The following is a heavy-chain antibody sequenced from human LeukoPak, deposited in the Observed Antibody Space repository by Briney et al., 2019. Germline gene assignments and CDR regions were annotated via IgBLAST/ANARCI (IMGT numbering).Heavy chain of an antibody. D-gene: IGHD3-10*01. Sequence: SETLSLTCTVSSYSISSGYYWGWIRQPPGKGLEWIGSIYHSGNTFSNPSLKSRVTISVDTSKNQFSLKLSSVTAADTAMYYCARNRYYYGSGNYGVPNWFDPWGQGTLVTVSS. V-gene: IGHV4-38-2*02. CDR1: SYSISSGYY. J-gene: IGHJ5*02. CDR3: ARNRYYYGSGNYGVPNWFDP. CDR2: IYHSGNT.